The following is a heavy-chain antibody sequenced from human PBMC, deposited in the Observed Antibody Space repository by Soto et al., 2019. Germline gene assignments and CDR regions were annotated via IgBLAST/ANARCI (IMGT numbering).Heavy chain of an antibody. CDR2: IIPIFGTA. D-gene: IGHD1-26*01. Sequence: SVKVSCKASGGTFSSYAISWVRQAPGQGLEWMGGIIPIFGTANYAQKFQGRVTITADESTSTAYMELSSLRSEDTAVYYCARSRYSGSYSTPGAIDIWGQGTMVTVSS. V-gene: IGHV1-69*13. CDR1: GGTFSSYA. J-gene: IGHJ3*02. CDR3: ARSRYSGSYSTPGAIDI.